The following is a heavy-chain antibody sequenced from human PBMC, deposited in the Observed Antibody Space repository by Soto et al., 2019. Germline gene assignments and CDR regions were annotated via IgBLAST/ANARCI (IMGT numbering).Heavy chain of an antibody. D-gene: IGHD2-15*01. CDR3: TSHSPEDTSRS. CDR1: GFTFSGSA. Sequence: EVQLVESGGGLVQPGGSLKLSCAASGFTFSGSAVHWVRQASGKGLEWVGRIRNKANTYATAYAASVKGRFTISRDDSRNTAYLQMNSLTTADPAVYYCTSHSPEDTSRSWGLGTQVTVSS. V-gene: IGHV3-73*02. J-gene: IGHJ4*02. CDR2: IRNKANTYAT.